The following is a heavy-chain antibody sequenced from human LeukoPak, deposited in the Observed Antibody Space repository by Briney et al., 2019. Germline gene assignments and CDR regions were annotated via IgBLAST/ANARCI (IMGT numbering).Heavy chain of an antibody. CDR3: TRVGYIDEGIDY. V-gene: IGHV3-7*04. D-gene: IGHD5-24*01. J-gene: IGHJ4*02. CDR1: GFPFSSYW. Sequence: GGSLRLSCVASGFPFSSYWMTWVRQAPGKGLEWVANIKQDGSKKSYVDSVKGRFTISRDNAKNSLYLQMNSLRAEDTAMYYCTRVGYIDEGIDYWGQGTLVTVSS. CDR2: IKQDGSKK.